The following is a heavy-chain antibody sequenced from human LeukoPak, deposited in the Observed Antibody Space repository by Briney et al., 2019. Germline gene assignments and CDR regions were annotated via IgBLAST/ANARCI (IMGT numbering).Heavy chain of an antibody. J-gene: IGHJ4*02. CDR2: ISSSGSTI. CDR3: AKYRSYDFWSGYYVGQIDY. V-gene: IGHV3-48*03. CDR1: GFTFSSYE. Sequence: GGSLRLSCAASGFTFSSYEMNWVRQAPGKGLEWVSYISSSGSTIYYADSVKGRFTISRDNAKNSLYLQMNSLRAEDTAVYYCAKYRSYDFWSGYYVGQIDYWGQGTLVTVSS. D-gene: IGHD3-3*01.